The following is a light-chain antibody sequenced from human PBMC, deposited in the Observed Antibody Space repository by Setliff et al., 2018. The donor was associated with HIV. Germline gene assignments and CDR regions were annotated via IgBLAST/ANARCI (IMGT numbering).Light chain of an antibody. CDR1: SSDIGSHNH. V-gene: IGLV2-8*01. Sequence: QSVLTQPPSASGSPGQSVAISCTGTSSDIGSHNHVSWYQQYPGKAPKLMIYELSQRPSGVPDRFSGSKSGNTASLTVSGLQAEDEADYYCASYAGDGVHDTYVFGTGTKVTVL. J-gene: IGLJ1*01. CDR3: ASYAGDGVHDTYV. CDR2: ELS.